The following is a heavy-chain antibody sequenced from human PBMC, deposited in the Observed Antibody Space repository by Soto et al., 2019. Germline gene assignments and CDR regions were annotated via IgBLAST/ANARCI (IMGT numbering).Heavy chain of an antibody. Sequence: QVQLVESGGGVVQPGRSLRLSCAASEFTFSTYGMHWVRQAPGKGLEWVAVISYDGSNKYYADSVKGRFTISRDNSKNTLYLQMNSLTAEDTAVYYSAKDSSLMAAGGTVDYWGQGTLVTVSS. J-gene: IGHJ4*02. D-gene: IGHD6-13*01. CDR3: AKDSSLMAAGGTVDY. V-gene: IGHV3-30*18. CDR2: ISYDGSNK. CDR1: EFTFSTYG.